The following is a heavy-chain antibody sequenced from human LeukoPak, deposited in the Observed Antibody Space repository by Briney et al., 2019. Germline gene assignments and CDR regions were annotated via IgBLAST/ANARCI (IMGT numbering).Heavy chain of an antibody. CDR2: INPNSGGT. V-gene: IGHV1-2*02. CDR1: GYTFTGYY. D-gene: IGHD6-6*01. J-gene: IGHJ4*02. Sequence: ASVKVSCKASGYTFTGYYMHWVRQAPGQGLEWMGWINPNSGGTNYAQKFQGRVTMTRATSISTAYMELSRLRSDDTAVYYCARGPMYSSSSVDYFDYWGQGTLVTVSS. CDR3: ARGPMYSSSSVDYFDY.